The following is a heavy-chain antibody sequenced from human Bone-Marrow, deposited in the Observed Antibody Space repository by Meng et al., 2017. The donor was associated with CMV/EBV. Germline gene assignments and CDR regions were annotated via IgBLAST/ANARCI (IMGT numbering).Heavy chain of an antibody. V-gene: IGHV3-53*01. J-gene: IGHJ4*02. CDR3: ARAQTDGYSSFDY. CDR2: IYSGGYT. D-gene: IGHD5-24*01. CDR1: GFTGSNNY. Sequence: GESLKISCAPSGFTGSNNYMSWVRQAPGKGLEWVSVIYSGGYTYYADSVKGRFTISRDNSKNPLYLKMNSLSAEDTAVYYCARAQTDGYSSFDYWGQGTLVTVSS.